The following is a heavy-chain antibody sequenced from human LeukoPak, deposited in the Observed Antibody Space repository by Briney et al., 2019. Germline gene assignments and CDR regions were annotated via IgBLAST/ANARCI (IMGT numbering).Heavy chain of an antibody. J-gene: IGHJ3*02. CDR2: INHSGST. D-gene: IGHD3-22*01. V-gene: IGHV4-34*01. Sequence: SETLSLTCAVYGGSFSGYYWSWIRQPPGKGLEWIGEINHSGSTYYNPSLKSRVTISVDTSKNQFSLKLSSVTAADTAVYYCARVMYQEVVVNDAFDIWGQGTMVTVSS. CDR1: GGSFSGYY. CDR3: ARVMYQEVVVNDAFDI.